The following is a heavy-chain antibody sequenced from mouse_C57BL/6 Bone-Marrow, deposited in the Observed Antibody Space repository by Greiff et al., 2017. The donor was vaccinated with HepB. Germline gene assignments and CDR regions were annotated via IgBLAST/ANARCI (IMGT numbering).Heavy chain of an antibody. Sequence: DVMLVESGGGLVKPGGSLKLSCAASGFTFSSYAMSWVRQTPEKRLEWVATISDGGSYTYYPDNVKGRFTISRDNAKNNLYLQMSHLKSEDTAMYYCARTSPYYYGSSYFDYWGQGTTLTVSS. CDR3: ARTSPYYYGSSYFDY. V-gene: IGHV5-4*03. J-gene: IGHJ2*01. D-gene: IGHD1-1*01. CDR2: ISDGGSYT. CDR1: GFTFSSYA.